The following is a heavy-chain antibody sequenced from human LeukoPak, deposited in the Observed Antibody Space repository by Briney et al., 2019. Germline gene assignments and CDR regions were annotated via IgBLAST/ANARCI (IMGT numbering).Heavy chain of an antibody. D-gene: IGHD6-6*01. CDR2: FDPEDGET. Sequence: GASVKVSCKVPGYTLTELSMHWVRQAPGKGLEWMGGFDPEDGETIYAQKFQGRVTMTEDTSTDTAYMELSSLRSEDTAVYYCATISRTLGYSSSSGTHYYYGMDVWGQGTTVTVSS. CDR3: ATISRTLGYSSSSGTHYYYGMDV. CDR1: GYTLTELS. V-gene: IGHV1-24*01. J-gene: IGHJ6*02.